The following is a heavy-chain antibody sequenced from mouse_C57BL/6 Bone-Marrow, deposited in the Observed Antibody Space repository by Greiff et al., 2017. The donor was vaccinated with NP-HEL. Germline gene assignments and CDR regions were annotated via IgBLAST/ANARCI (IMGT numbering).Heavy chain of an antibody. CDR2: FYPGSGSI. D-gene: IGHD2-4*01. V-gene: IGHV1-62-2*01. Sequence: QVQLQQSGAELVKPGASVKLSCKASGYTFTEYTIHWVKQRSGQGLEWIGWFYPGSGSIKYNEKFKDKATLTAEKSSSTVYMELSRLTSEDSEVYFCARHEGEGLYDYDEDWYFDVWGTGTTVTVSS. CDR1: GYTFTEYT. CDR3: ARHEGEGLYDYDEDWYFDV. J-gene: IGHJ1*03.